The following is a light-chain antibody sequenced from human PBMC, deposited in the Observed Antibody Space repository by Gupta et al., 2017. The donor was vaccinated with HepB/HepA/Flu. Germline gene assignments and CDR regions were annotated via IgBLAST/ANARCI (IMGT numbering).Light chain of an antibody. CDR1: QDISNY. CDR2: DAS. V-gene: IGKV1-33*01. CDR3: QQENNLPLT. Sequence: DIQMTQSPSSLSASVGDRVTITCQASQDISNYLNWYQQKPGKAPKLLLYDASKLETGVPSRFSGSGSGTDFTFTISSLQPEDFPTYYCQQENNLPLTFGGGTKVDTK. J-gene: IGKJ4*01.